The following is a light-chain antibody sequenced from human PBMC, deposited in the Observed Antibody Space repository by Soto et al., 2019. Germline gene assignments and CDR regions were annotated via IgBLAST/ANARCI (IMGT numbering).Light chain of an antibody. Sequence: EIVLTQSPGTLSLSPGERATLSCRASQSVSSSYLAWYQQKPGQAPRLLMYGASSRATGIPDRFSGSGSGTDFTLTITRLEPEDFAVYYCQQSGSSPLTFGGGTKVDIK. J-gene: IGKJ4*01. V-gene: IGKV3-20*01. CDR1: QSVSSSY. CDR3: QQSGSSPLT. CDR2: GAS.